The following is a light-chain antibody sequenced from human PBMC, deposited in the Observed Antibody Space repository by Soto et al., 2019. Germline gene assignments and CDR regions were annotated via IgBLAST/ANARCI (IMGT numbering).Light chain of an antibody. CDR2: DAS. Sequence: EIVMTQSPATLSVSPGERATLSCRASQSISSNLAWYQQKPGQAPRLLIYDASTRATGIPARFSGSGSGTDFILTISSLQSEDFSVYYCQQYNNWLKWTFGQGTKVEIK. CDR1: QSISSN. V-gene: IGKV3-15*01. J-gene: IGKJ1*01. CDR3: QQYNNWLKWT.